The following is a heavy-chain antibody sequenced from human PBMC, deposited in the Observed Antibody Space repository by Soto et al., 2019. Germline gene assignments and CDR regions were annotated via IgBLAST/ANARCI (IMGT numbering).Heavy chain of an antibody. D-gene: IGHD1-7*01. V-gene: IGHV1-8*01. J-gene: IGHJ3*02. Sequence: GASVKVSCKASGYTFTSYDINWVRLATGQGREWMGWMNPNSGNTGYAQKFQGRVTMTRNTSISTAYMELSSLRSEDTAVYYCARGGRGWNYGAFDIWGQGTMVTVSS. CDR1: GYTFTSYD. CDR2: MNPNSGNT. CDR3: ARGGRGWNYGAFDI.